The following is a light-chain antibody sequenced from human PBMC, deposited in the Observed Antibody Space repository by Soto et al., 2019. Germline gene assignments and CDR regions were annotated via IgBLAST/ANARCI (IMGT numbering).Light chain of an antibody. CDR2: DAS. CDR1: QSVSSY. Sequence: EVVLTQSPATLSLSPGERATLSCRASQSVSSYLAWYQQKPGQAPRLLIYDASNRATGIPARFSGGGSGTDFTLTISSLEPEDFAVYYCQQRSNWLTFGQGTKVDIK. J-gene: IGKJ1*01. V-gene: IGKV3-11*01. CDR3: QQRSNWLT.